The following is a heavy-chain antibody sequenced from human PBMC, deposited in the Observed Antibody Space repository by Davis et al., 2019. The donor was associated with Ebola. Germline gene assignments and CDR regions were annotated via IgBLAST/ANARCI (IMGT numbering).Heavy chain of an antibody. Sequence: PSETLSLTCTVSGGSISSYYWSWIRQPPGKGLEWIGYIYYSGSTNYNPSLKSRVTISVDTSKNQFSLKLSSVTAADTAVYYCARAVGSYLDYWGQGTLVTVSS. J-gene: IGHJ4*02. D-gene: IGHD1-26*01. V-gene: IGHV4-59*01. CDR1: GGSISSYY. CDR3: ARAVGSYLDY. CDR2: IYYSGST.